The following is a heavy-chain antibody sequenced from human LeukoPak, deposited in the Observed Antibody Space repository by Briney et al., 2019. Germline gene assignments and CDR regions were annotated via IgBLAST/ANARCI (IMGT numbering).Heavy chain of an antibody. D-gene: IGHD1-26*01. CDR2: TYYRSKWYY. J-gene: IGHJ4*02. CDR1: GDSVSSNSAA. CDR3: VRDPVGGSTIFDC. V-gene: IGHV6-1*01. Sequence: SQTLSLTCVITGDSVSSNSAAWNWIRQSPSRGLEWLGRTYYRSKWYYDYSVAVKSRVTINPDTSKNQFSLQLSSVTPEDTAVYYCVRDPVGGSTIFDCWGQGTLVTVSS.